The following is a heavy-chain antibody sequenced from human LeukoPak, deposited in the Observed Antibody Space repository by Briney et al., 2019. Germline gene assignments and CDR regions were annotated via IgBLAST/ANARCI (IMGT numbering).Heavy chain of an antibody. V-gene: IGHV3-21*01. CDR3: ARDAHDYGDYAGWFDP. Sequence: GGSLRLSCAASGFTFSSYEMNWVRQAPGKGLEWVSSISSSSSYIYYADSVKGRFTISRDNAKNSLYLQTNSLRAEDTAVYYCARDAHDYGDYAGWFDPWGQGTLVTVSS. D-gene: IGHD4-17*01. CDR2: ISSSSSYI. CDR1: GFTFSSYE. J-gene: IGHJ5*02.